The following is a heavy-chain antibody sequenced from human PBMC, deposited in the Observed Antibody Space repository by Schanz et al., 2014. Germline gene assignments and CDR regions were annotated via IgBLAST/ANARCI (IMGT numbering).Heavy chain of an antibody. V-gene: IGHV3-30*04. Sequence: VQLVESGGGLVQPGGSLRLSCSASGFTFSIYAMHWVRQAPGKGLEWVGVISYDGSKKSYADSVKGRFTISRDNSKNTLYLQMNSLRAEDTAVYYCAKGRFGELSAFDIWGQGTMVTVSS. CDR3: AKGRFGELSAFDI. J-gene: IGHJ3*02. D-gene: IGHD3-10*01. CDR1: GFTFSIYA. CDR2: ISYDGSKK.